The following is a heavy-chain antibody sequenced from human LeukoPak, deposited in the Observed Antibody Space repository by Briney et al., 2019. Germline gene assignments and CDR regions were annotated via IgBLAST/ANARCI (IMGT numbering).Heavy chain of an antibody. CDR3: ARDYGAVAAFLRYYFDY. Sequence: ASVKVSCKASGYTFTGYYMHWVRQAPGQGLEWMGWINPNSGGTNYAQKFQGRVTMTRDTSISTAYMELSRLRSDDTAVYYCARDYGAVAAFLRYYFDYWGQGTLVTVSS. D-gene: IGHD6-19*01. CDR2: INPNSGGT. V-gene: IGHV1-2*02. CDR1: GYTFTGYY. J-gene: IGHJ4*02.